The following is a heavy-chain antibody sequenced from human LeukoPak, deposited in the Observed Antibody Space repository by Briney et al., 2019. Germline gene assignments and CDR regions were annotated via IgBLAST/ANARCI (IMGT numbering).Heavy chain of an antibody. CDR2: IYYSGST. D-gene: IGHD6-6*01. Sequence: PSETLSLTCTVSGGSISCYYWSWIPQPPGKGLEWIGYIYYSGSTNYNPSLKSRVTISVDTSKNQFSLKLSSVTAADTAVYYCARVSIAASFDPWGQGTLVTVSS. V-gene: IGHV4-59*01. CDR1: GGSISCYY. J-gene: IGHJ5*02. CDR3: ARVSIAASFDP.